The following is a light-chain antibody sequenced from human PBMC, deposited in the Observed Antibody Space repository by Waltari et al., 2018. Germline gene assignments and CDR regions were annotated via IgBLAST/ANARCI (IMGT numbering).Light chain of an antibody. CDR1: NYNIGNNY. CDR2: RNN. CDR3: ASWDGSLGGVI. J-gene: IGLJ2*01. Sequence: QSVLSQPPSASGTPGQRVTISCSGTNYNIGNNYVYWYHQLPGTAPKLLIYRNNQRPSGVPDRVSGSKSGTSASLAISGLRSEDEAHYYCASWDGSLGGVIFGGGTKLTVL. V-gene: IGLV1-47*01.